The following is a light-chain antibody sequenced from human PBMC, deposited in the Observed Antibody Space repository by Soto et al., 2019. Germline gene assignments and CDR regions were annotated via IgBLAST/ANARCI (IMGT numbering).Light chain of an antibody. J-gene: IGKJ3*01. CDR1: QSVLLSSNNKNC. CDR2: WAS. V-gene: IGKV4-1*01. Sequence: DIVMTQSPDSLAVSLGERATINCKSSQSVLLSSNNKNCLSWYQQKPGQPPKLLIYWASTRESGVPDRFSGSGSVTDFTLTISSLQAEDVAVYYCQQYYSTPPTFGPGTKVDIK. CDR3: QQYYSTPPT.